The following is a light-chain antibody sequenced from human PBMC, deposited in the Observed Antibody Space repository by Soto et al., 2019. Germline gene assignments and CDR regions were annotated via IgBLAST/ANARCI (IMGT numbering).Light chain of an antibody. J-gene: IGKJ5*01. CDR3: QQLFDSPIT. CDR1: QVISTS. Sequence: DIQLTQSPSFLSPSIGERVTIPCRASQVISTSLAWYQVKPGKAPKLLIYAASTLESGVPSRFSATVSGTEFSLTITSLQPEDFATYYCQQLFDSPITFGQGTRLEIK. V-gene: IGKV1-9*01. CDR2: AAS.